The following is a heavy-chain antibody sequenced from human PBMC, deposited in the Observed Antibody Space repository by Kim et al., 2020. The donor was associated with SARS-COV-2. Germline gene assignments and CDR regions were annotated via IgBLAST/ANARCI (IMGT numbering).Heavy chain of an antibody. Sequence: SETLSLTCAVYGGSFSGYYWSWIRQPPGKGLEWIGEINHSGSTNYNPSLKSRVTISVDTSKNQFSLKLSSVTAADTAVYYCARQWLVRKHAQADYWGQGTLVTVSS. V-gene: IGHV4-34*01. CDR3: ARQWLVRKHAQADY. J-gene: IGHJ4*02. D-gene: IGHD6-19*01. CDR1: GGSFSGYY. CDR2: INHSGST.